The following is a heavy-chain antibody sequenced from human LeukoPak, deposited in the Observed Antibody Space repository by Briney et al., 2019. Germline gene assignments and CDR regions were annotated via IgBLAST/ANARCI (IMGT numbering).Heavy chain of an antibody. CDR2: IRYDGSNK. J-gene: IGHJ4*02. Sequence: VGSLRLSCAASGFTFSSYGMHWVRQAPGKGLEWVTFIRYDGSNKYYADSVKGRFTISRDNSKNTLYLQMNSLRAEDTAVYYCANGLLGDYDYVWGSYRLMGYWGQGTLVTVSS. V-gene: IGHV3-30*02. CDR1: GFTFSSYG. CDR3: ANGLLGDYDYVWGSYRLMGY. D-gene: IGHD3-16*02.